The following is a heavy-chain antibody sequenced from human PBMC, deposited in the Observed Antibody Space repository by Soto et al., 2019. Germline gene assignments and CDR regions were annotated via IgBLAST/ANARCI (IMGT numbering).Heavy chain of an antibody. CDR2: IYYSGST. CDR3: AREVLYYYMDV. Sequence: SETLSLTCTVSGGSISSYYWSWIRQPPGKGLEWIGYIYYSGSTNYNPSLKSRVTISVDTSKNQFSLKLSSVTAADTAVYYCAREVLYYYMDVWGKGTTVTVSS. CDR1: GGSISSYY. D-gene: IGHD2-15*01. V-gene: IGHV4-59*08. J-gene: IGHJ6*03.